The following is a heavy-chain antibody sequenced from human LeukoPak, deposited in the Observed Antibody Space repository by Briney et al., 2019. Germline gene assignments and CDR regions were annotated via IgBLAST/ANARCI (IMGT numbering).Heavy chain of an antibody. D-gene: IGHD1-26*01. J-gene: IGHJ4*02. CDR1: GFTFSRFW. Sequence: GGSLRLSCAASGFTFSRFWMHWVRQAPGKGLVWVSRINTDGSNTIYADSVKGRSTISRDNAKNTLYLQMNSLRAEDTAVYYCATDQSIAGPTTADYWGQGTLVTVSS. V-gene: IGHV3-74*01. CDR2: INTDGSNT. CDR3: ATDQSIAGPTTADY.